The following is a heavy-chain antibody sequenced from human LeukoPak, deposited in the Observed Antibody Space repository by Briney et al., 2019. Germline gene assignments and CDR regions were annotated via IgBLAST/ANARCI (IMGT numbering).Heavy chain of an antibody. Sequence: PSETLSLTCAVYGGSFSGYYWSWIRQPPGKGLEWIGEINHSGSTNYNPSLKSRVTISVDTSKNQFSLKLSSVTAADTAVYYCARSVGGYCSGGSCRPLRNWGQGTLVTVSS. CDR3: ARSVGGYCSGGSCRPLRN. CDR2: INHSGST. J-gene: IGHJ4*02. CDR1: GGSFSGYY. D-gene: IGHD2-15*01. V-gene: IGHV4-34*01.